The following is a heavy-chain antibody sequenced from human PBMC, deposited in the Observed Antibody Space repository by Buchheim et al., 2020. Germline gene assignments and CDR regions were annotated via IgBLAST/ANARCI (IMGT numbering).Heavy chain of an antibody. CDR2: IWYDGSNK. CDR1: GFTFSSYG. D-gene: IGHD5-18*01. Sequence: QVQLVESGGGVVQPGRSLRLSCAASGFTFSSYGMHWVRQAPGKGLEWVAVIWYDGSNKYYADSVKGRFTISRDNSKTTLYLQMNSLRAEDTAVYYCARGHVDTAMDFDYWGQGTL. V-gene: IGHV3-33*01. J-gene: IGHJ4*02. CDR3: ARGHVDTAMDFDY.